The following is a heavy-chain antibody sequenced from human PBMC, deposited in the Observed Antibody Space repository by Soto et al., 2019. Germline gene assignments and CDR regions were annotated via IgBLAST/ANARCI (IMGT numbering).Heavy chain of an antibody. CDR2: IYYSGST. D-gene: IGHD3-10*01. V-gene: IGHV4-39*07. Sequence: SETLSLTCTVSGGSIISNFYYWGWIRQPPGKGLQWIGNIYYSGSTNYNPSLKSRVTISVDTSKNQFSLKLSSVTAADTAVFYCARAPRGNYGYPSYFDYWGQGTLVTVSS. CDR1: GGSIISNFYY. J-gene: IGHJ4*02. CDR3: ARAPRGNYGYPSYFDY.